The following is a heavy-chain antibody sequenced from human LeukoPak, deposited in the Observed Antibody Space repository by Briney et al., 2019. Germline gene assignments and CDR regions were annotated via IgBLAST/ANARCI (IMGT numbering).Heavy chain of an antibody. J-gene: IGHJ4*02. D-gene: IGHD3-22*01. Sequence: GGSLRLSCAASGFTFSSYGMHWVRQAPGKGLEWVAFIRYDGSNKYYADSVKGRFTISRDNSKNTLYLQMNSLRAEDTAVYYCTKEFDSSAYCGSFDYWGQGTLVTVSS. CDR1: GFTFSSYG. CDR3: TKEFDSSAYCGSFDY. CDR2: IRYDGSNK. V-gene: IGHV3-30*02.